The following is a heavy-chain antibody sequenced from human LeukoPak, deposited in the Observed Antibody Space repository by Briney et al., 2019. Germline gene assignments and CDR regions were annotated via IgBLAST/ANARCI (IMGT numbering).Heavy chain of an antibody. J-gene: IGHJ4*02. CDR2: IYYSGST. CDR1: GVSISSSSYY. V-gene: IGHV4-39*01. D-gene: IGHD5-12*01. CDR3: GTRSYSGYASYFDY. Sequence: PSETLSLTCTVSGVSISSSSYYWGWIRQPPGKGLEWIGTIYYSGSTYYNPSLKSRVIISVDTSKNQFSLKLSSVTAADTAVYYCGTRSYSGYASYFDYWGQGTLVTVSS.